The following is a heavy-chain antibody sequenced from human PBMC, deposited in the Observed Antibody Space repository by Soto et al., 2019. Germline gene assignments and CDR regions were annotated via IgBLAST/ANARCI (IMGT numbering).Heavy chain of an antibody. CDR1: GYSFTSYW. CDR3: ARWAQAKVIFMDV. V-gene: IGHV5-51*01. J-gene: IGHJ6*02. Sequence: PGESLKISCKGSGYSFTSYWIGWVRQMPGKGLEWMGIIYPGDSDTRYSPSFQGQVTISADKSISTAYLQWSSLKASDTAMYYCARWAQAKVIFMDVWGQGTTVTVSS. CDR2: IYPGDSDT. D-gene: IGHD4-4*01.